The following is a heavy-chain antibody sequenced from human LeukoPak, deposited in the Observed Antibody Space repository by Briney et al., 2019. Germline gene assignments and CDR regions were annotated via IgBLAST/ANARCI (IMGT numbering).Heavy chain of an antibody. Sequence: SETLSLTCAVYGGSFSGYYWSWIRQPPGKGLEWIGEINHSGNTNYNPSLKSRVTISVDTSKNQFSLKLSSVTAADTAVYYCARGRVDYVWGSYRVFDYWGQGTLVTVSS. CDR3: ARGRVDYVWGSYRVFDY. CDR2: INHSGNT. V-gene: IGHV4-34*01. CDR1: GGSFSGYY. D-gene: IGHD3-16*02. J-gene: IGHJ4*02.